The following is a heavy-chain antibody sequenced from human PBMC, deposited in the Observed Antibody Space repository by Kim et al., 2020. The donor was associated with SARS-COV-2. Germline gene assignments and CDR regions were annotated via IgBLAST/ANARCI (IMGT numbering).Heavy chain of an antibody. Sequence: GGSLRLSCAASGFTFSSYAMHWVRQAPGKGLEWVAVISYDGSNKYYADSVKGRFTISRDNSKNTLYLQMNSLRAEDTAVYYCARDLSAENIVVVPALGIDYWGQGTLVTVSS. CDR2: ISYDGSNK. V-gene: IGHV3-30-3*01. CDR3: ARDLSAENIVVVPALGIDY. D-gene: IGHD2-2*01. J-gene: IGHJ4*02. CDR1: GFTFSSYA.